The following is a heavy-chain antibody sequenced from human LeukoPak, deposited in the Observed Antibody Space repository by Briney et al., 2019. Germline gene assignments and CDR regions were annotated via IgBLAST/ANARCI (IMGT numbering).Heavy chain of an antibody. D-gene: IGHD6-6*01. CDR1: GFTFSDAW. J-gene: IGHJ3*02. CDR3: TARDDVFDI. V-gene: IGHV3-15*01. CDR2: IKSKTDGGTT. Sequence: GGSLRLSCAASGFTFSDAWMSWVRQAPGKGLEWVGRIKSKTDGGTTDYSAPLKGRLTISRDGSKNTLYLEMNSLKREDTAVYYCTARDDVFDIWGQGTLVTVSS.